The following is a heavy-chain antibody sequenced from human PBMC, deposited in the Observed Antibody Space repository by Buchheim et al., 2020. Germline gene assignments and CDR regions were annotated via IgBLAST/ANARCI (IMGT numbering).Heavy chain of an antibody. CDR1: GFTFSSYG. J-gene: IGHJ4*02. D-gene: IGHD7-27*01. Sequence: QVQLVESGGGVVQPGRSLRLSCAASGFTFSSYGMHWVRQAPGKGLEWVAVISYDGSNKYYADSVKGRFTISRDNSKNTLYLQMNSLRAEDTAVYYCAKDRTGDDTGYWGQGTL. V-gene: IGHV3-30*18. CDR3: AKDRTGDDTGY. CDR2: ISYDGSNK.